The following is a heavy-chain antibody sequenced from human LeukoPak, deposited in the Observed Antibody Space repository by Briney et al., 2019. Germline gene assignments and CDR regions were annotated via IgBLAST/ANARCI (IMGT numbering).Heavy chain of an antibody. J-gene: IGHJ4*02. CDR1: GFTFSSYD. CDR2: IGTAGDT. V-gene: IGHV3-13*01. Sequence: PWGSLRLSCAASGFTFSSYDMHWVRQATGKGLEWVSAIGTAGDTYYPGSVKGRFTISGENAKNSLYLQMNSLRAGDTAVYYCARVVSSSWDFDYWGQGTLVTVSS. D-gene: IGHD6-13*01. CDR3: ARVVSSSWDFDY.